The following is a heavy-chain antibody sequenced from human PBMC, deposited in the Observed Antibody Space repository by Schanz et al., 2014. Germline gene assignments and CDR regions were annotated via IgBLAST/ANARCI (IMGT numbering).Heavy chain of an antibody. Sequence: QVQLQESGPGLLKPSQTLSLTCSVSGGSISSGSYYWNWIRQSPGKGLEWIGYIYYSGNTYYNPSPKRRVPISLDTSKNQFSLTLTSLTAADTAGYYCARDTTWRLDLWGRGTLVTVSS. CDR1: GGSISSGSYY. V-gene: IGHV4-30-4*08. J-gene: IGHJ2*01. D-gene: IGHD1-1*01. CDR3: ARDTTWRLDL. CDR2: IYYSGNT.